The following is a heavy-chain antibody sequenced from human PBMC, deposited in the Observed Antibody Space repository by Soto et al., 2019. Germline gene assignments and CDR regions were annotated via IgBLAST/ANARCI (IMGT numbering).Heavy chain of an antibody. D-gene: IGHD2-15*01. Sequence: XSVKVTCKASGYPFISYAIDWVRQAPGQRLEWMGWINAGNGNTKYSQKFQGRVTITRDTSASTAYMELTSLRSEDTAVYYCARELQGLYYFDYWGQGTLVTVSS. V-gene: IGHV1-3*01. CDR3: ARELQGLYYFDY. CDR1: GYPFISYA. CDR2: INAGNGNT. J-gene: IGHJ4*02.